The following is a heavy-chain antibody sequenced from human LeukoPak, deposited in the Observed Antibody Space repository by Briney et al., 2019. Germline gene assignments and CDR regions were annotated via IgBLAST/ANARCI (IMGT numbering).Heavy chain of an antibody. J-gene: IGHJ5*02. CDR3: ARDRGYCSGGSCYRWFDP. CDR1: GGSINSSSYY. CDR2: IYHSGYT. Sequence: PSETLSLTCTVSGGSINSSSYYWGWIRQPPGEALEWIGSIYHSGYTYYNPSLKSRVTISVDTSKSQFSLKLSSVTAADTAVYYCARDRGYCSGGSCYRWFDPWGQGTLVTVSS. D-gene: IGHD2-15*01. V-gene: IGHV4-39*02.